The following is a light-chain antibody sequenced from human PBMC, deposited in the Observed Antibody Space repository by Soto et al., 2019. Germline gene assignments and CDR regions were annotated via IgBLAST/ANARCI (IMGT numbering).Light chain of an antibody. Sequence: DIQMTQSPSSLSASVGDRVTITCRASQSIRTSLSWYQRKPGQAPNLLIYAASTLQSGVPSRFSGSGSGTDFNLTINSLQPEDFAIFYCQQSYSVPFPFGQGTKLAIK. V-gene: IGKV1-39*01. CDR3: QQSYSVPFP. CDR2: AAS. CDR1: QSIRTS. J-gene: IGKJ2*01.